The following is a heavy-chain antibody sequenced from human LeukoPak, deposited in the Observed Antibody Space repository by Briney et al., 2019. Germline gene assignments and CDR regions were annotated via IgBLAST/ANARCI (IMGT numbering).Heavy chain of an antibody. CDR3: AGGFFDSSGYHDY. Sequence: ASVKVSCKASGYTFTGYYMHWVRQAPGQGLEWMGWINPNSGGTNYAQKFQGGVTMTRDTSISTAYMELSRLRSDDTAVYYCAGGFFDSSGYHDYWGQGTLVTVSS. V-gene: IGHV1-2*02. D-gene: IGHD3-22*01. CDR1: GYTFTGYY. CDR2: INPNSGGT. J-gene: IGHJ4*02.